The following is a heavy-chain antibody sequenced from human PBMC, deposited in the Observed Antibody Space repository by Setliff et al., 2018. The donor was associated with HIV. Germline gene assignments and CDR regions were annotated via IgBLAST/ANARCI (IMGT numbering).Heavy chain of an antibody. J-gene: IGHJ4*02. V-gene: IGHV4-61*03. CDR1: DSGTYY. CDR2: IYYSGST. Sequence: PSETLSLTCTVSDSGTYYWSWIRQPPGKGLEWIGYIYYSGSTNYNPSLKSRVTISVDASKNHFSLKLRSVAAADTAVYYCAQLGMVDDFDYWGQGTLVTVSS. CDR3: AQLGMVDDFDY. D-gene: IGHD1-1*01.